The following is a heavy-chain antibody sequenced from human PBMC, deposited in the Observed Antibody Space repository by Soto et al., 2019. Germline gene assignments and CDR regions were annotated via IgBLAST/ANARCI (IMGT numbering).Heavy chain of an antibody. Sequence: EGSLRLYGTASGFMFNNSAITWVRQAPRQGLQWVASVSDNGGSRGGTYYADSVKGRFTISRDNSKNTLYLQLDSLTGADTAVYYCASAKAVVIAALGIWGQGTMVTVSS. V-gene: IGHV3-23*01. CDR3: ASAKAVVIAALGI. J-gene: IGHJ3*02. CDR2: VSDNGGSRGGT. CDR1: GFMFNNSA. D-gene: IGHD2-21*01.